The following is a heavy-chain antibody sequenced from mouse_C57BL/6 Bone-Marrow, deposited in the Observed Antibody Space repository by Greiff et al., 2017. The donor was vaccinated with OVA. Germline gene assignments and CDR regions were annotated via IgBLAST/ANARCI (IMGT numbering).Heavy chain of an antibody. J-gene: IGHJ3*01. CDR2: INPYNGGT. V-gene: IGHV1-19*01. CDR3: ARWRLRFAY. Sequence: EVMLVESGPVLVKPGASVKMSCKASGYTFTDYYMNWVKQSHGKSLEWIGVINPYNGGTSYNQKFKGKATLTVDKSSSTAYMELNSLTSEDSAVYYCARWRLRFAYWGQGTLVTVSA. D-gene: IGHD2-2*01. CDR1: GYTFTDYY.